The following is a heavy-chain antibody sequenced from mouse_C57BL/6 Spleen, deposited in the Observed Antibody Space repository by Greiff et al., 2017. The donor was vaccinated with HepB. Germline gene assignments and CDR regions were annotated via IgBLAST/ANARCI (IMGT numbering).Heavy chain of an antibody. Sequence: VQLQQPGAELVKPGASVKVSCKASGYTFTSYWMHWVKQRPGQGLEWIGRIHPSDSDTNYNQKFKGKATLTVDKSPSTAYMQLSSLTSEDSAVYYCAPLITTVVDWYFDVWGTGTTVTVSS. J-gene: IGHJ1*03. CDR2: IHPSDSDT. D-gene: IGHD1-1*01. V-gene: IGHV1-74*01. CDR1: GYTFTSYW. CDR3: APLITTVVDWYFDV.